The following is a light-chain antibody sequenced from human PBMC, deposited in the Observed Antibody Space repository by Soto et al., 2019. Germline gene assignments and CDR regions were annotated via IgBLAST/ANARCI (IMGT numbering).Light chain of an antibody. V-gene: IGLV1-51*01. CDR3: ETWDSSLSAGV. Sequence: QSALTQPPSVSAAPGQKVTISCSGGSSNIGNNYVSWYQQLPGTAPKVLIYDNNKRPSGIPDRFSGSKSGTSATLGITGLQTGDEADYYCETWDSSLSAGVFGGGTKLTVL. CDR2: DNN. J-gene: IGLJ3*02. CDR1: SSNIGNNY.